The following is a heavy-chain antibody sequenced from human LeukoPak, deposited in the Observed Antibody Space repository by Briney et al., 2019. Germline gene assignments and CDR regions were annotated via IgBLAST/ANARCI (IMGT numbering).Heavy chain of an antibody. CDR1: GFTFSSYG. CDR3: AKPAGVTYRNFDY. CDR2: ISYDGSNK. D-gene: IGHD4-23*01. Sequence: GGSLRLSCAASGFTFSSYGMHWVRQAPGKGPEWVAVISYDGSNKYYADSVKGRFTISRDNSKNTLYLQMNSLRAEDTAVYYCAKPAGVTYRNFDYWGQGTLVTVSS. J-gene: IGHJ4*02. V-gene: IGHV3-30*18.